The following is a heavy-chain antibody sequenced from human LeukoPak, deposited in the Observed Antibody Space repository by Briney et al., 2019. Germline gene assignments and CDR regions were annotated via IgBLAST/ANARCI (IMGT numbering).Heavy chain of an antibody. Sequence: PGRSLTLSCAASGFTFSSYGMHCVRQAPGKGLEWVALIWYDGNNKYYADSVKGRFTISRDNSKNTLFLQMNSLRAEDTAVYYCARELPPVVKYYFDYWGQGTLVTVSS. CDR3: ARELPPVVKYYFDY. D-gene: IGHD3-22*01. CDR2: IWYDGNNK. CDR1: GFTFSSYG. V-gene: IGHV3-33*01. J-gene: IGHJ4*02.